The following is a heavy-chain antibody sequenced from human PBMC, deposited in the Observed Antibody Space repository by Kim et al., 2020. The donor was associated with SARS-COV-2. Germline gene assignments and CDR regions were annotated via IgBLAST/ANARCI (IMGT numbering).Heavy chain of an antibody. Sequence: SRSRTIYYADSVKGRFTISRDNAKNSLYLQMNHLRDEDSAVYDCARNFGFWGQGTLVTVSS. D-gene: IGHD3-10*01. V-gene: IGHV3-48*02. CDR3: ARNFGF. J-gene: IGHJ4*02. CDR2: SRSRTI.